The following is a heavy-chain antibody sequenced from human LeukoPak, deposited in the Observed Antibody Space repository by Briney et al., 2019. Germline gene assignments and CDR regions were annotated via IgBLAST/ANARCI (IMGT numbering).Heavy chain of an antibody. D-gene: IGHD3-22*01. J-gene: IGHJ4*02. V-gene: IGHV3-11*01. CDR1: GFTFSDFH. CDR2: ISSSGSFI. Sequence: GGSLRPSCAASGFTFSDFHMSWIRQAPGKGLEWVSYISSSGSFIYYADSVKGRFTISRDNGKNSLYLQMNSLRAEDTAVYYCARGDSSGYYFDYWGQGTLVTVSS. CDR3: ARGDSSGYYFDY.